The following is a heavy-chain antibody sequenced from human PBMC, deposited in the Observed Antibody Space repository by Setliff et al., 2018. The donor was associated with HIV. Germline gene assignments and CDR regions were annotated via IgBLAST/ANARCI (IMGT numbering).Heavy chain of an antibody. CDR3: AREGRGTSRGMQV. D-gene: IGHD1-26*01. Sequence: ASVKVSCKASGSTFSVYGTNWVRQAPGQGLKWMGRIVPIFGSPKYAQDFQGRVTITADESTSTAYMELTSLTFEDTAVYYCAREGRGTSRGMQVWGKGTMVTVSS. CDR1: GSTFSVYG. J-gene: IGHJ6*04. V-gene: IGHV1-69*13. CDR2: IVPIFGSP.